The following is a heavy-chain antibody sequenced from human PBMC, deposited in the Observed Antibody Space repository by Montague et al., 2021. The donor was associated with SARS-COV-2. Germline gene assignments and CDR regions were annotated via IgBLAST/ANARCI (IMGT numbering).Heavy chain of an antibody. V-gene: IGHV4-4*07. J-gene: IGHJ3*02. CDR3: ARGALFYDSSGYYSDAFDI. D-gene: IGHD3-22*01. CDR1: GGSISSYY. Sequence: SETLSLTCTVSGGSISSYYWNWIRQSAGKGLEWIGRIYTSGSTNYDPSLKSRVTMSVDTSKNQSSLKLSSVTAADTAVYYCARGALFYDSSGYYSDAFDIWGQGTMVTVSS. CDR2: IYTSGST.